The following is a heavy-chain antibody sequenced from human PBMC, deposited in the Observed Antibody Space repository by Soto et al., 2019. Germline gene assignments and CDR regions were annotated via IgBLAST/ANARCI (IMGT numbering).Heavy chain of an antibody. D-gene: IGHD3-22*01. CDR2: IYHSGTT. CDR1: GYSISSGYY. CDR3: ARGLYYYDSSGYSPDY. Sequence: PSETLSLTCAVSGYSISSGYYWGWIRQPPGKGLEWIATIYHSGTTYSNPSLKSRVTISXXXXXXQXSXKXXSVTAXDTAVYYCARGLYYYDSSGYSPDYWGLGTLVT. V-gene: IGHV4-38-2*01. J-gene: IGHJ4*02.